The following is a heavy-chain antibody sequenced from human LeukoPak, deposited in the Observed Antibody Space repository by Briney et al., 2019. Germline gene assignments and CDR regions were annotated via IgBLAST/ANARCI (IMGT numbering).Heavy chain of an antibody. CDR1: GGSISSYY. CDR2: IYYSGST. CDR3: ARRHFGSGTYVDY. J-gene: IGHJ4*02. D-gene: IGHD3-10*01. V-gene: IGHV4-59*01. Sequence: SETLSLTCTVSGGSISSYYWSWIRQPPGKGLEWIGYIYYSGSTNYNPSLKSRVTISVDTSKNQFSLKLSSATAADTAVYYCARRHFGSGTYVDYWGQGTLVTVSS.